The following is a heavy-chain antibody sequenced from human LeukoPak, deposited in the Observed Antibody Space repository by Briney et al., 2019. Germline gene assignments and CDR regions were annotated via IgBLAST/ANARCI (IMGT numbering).Heavy chain of an antibody. Sequence: GASVKVSCKASGYTFTGYYMHWVRQAPGQGLEWMGWINPNSGGTNYAQKFQGRVTMTRDTSISTAYMELSRLRSDDTAVYYCARASCTSGVCTTNFDYWGQGTLVTVSS. CDR2: INPNSGGT. CDR1: GYTFTGYY. J-gene: IGHJ4*02. V-gene: IGHV1-2*02. CDR3: ARASCTSGVCTTNFDY. D-gene: IGHD2-8*01.